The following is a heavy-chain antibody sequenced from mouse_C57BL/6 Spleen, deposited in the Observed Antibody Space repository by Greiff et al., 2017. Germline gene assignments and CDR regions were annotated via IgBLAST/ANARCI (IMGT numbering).Heavy chain of an antibody. V-gene: IGHV3-6*01. CDR1: GYSITSGYY. J-gene: IGHJ2*01. CDR3: ARGDGYPGYFDY. CDR2: ISYDGSN. Sequence: VQLQQSGPGLVKPSQSLSLTCSVTGYSITSGYYWNWIRQFPGNKLEWMGYISYDGSNNYNPSLKNRTSITRDTSKNQFFLKLNSVTTEDTATYYCARGDGYPGYFDYWGQGTTLTVSS. D-gene: IGHD2-3*01.